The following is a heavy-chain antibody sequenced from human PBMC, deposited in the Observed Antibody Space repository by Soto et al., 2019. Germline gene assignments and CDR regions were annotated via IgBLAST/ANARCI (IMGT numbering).Heavy chain of an antibody. CDR1: GGSFSGYY. D-gene: IGHD3-16*02. Sequence: SETLSLTCAVYGGSFSGYYWSWIRQPPGKGLEWIGEINHSGSTNYNPSLKSRVTISVDTSKNQFSLKLSSVTAADTAVYYGARAEPDYVWGSYRSLDAFDIWGQGTMVTVSS. CDR3: ARAEPDYVWGSYRSLDAFDI. V-gene: IGHV4-34*01. J-gene: IGHJ3*02. CDR2: INHSGST.